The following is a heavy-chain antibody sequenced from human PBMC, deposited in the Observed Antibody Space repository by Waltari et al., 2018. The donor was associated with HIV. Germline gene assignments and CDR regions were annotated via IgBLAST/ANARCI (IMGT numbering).Heavy chain of an antibody. CDR2: ISYDGSNK. V-gene: IGHV3-30*18. J-gene: IGHJ3*02. CDR1: GFTFSSYG. Sequence: QVQLVESGGGVVQPGRSLRLSCAASGFTFSSYGMHWVRQAPGKGLEWVAVISYDGSNKYYADSVKGRFTISRDNSKNTLYLQMNSLRAEDTAVYYCAKGKLGWSGYDWDAFDIWGQGTMVTVSS. CDR3: AKGKLGWSGYDWDAFDI. D-gene: IGHD5-12*01.